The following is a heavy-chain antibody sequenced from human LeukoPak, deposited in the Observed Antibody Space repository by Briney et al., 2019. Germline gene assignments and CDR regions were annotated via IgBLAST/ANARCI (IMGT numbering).Heavy chain of an antibody. D-gene: IGHD6-19*01. V-gene: IGHV3-23*01. J-gene: IGHJ4*02. CDR3: AKRSSANAGPLDN. Sequence: GGSLRLSCAASGLTFSNHGMNWVRQAPGQGPEWVSGISGSAASTYYADSVKGRFTISRDNSKSTVYLQMNRLRADDTAIYYCAKRSSANAGPLDNWGQGSLVTVSS. CDR2: ISGSAAST. CDR1: GLTFSNHG.